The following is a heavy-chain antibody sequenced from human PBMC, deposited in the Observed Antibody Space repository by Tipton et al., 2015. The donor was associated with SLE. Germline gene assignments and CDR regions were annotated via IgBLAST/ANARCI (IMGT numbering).Heavy chain of an antibody. CDR2: INYSGST. CDR3: ARGVAHYFDSGSFDV. D-gene: IGHD3-10*01. V-gene: IGHV4-34*01. Sequence: TLSLTCAMYRGSFSGYHWSWIRQTPGKGLEWIGEINYSGSTNYNPSLKSRATISIDPSRNQLSLKLSSVTAADMAVYFCARGVAHYFDSGSFDVWGQGTLVTVSS. CDR1: RGSFSGYH. J-gene: IGHJ3*01.